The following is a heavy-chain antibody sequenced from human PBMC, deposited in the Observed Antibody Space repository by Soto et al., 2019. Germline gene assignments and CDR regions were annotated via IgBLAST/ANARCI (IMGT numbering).Heavy chain of an antibody. CDR2: ISSSSSYI. J-gene: IGHJ4*02. CDR3: ARELGQKFDY. Sequence: GGSLRLSXAASGFTFSSYSMNWVRQAPGKGLEWVSSISSSSSYIYYADSVKGRFTISRDNAKNSLSLQMNSLRAEDTAVYYCARELGQKFDYWGQGTLVTVSS. V-gene: IGHV3-21*01. CDR1: GFTFSSYS.